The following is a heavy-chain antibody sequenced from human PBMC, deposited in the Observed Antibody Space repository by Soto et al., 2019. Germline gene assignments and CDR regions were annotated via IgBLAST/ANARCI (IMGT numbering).Heavy chain of an antibody. CDR3: ATSWDGSGSKFIYYYGSEV. V-gene: IGHV3-33*01. D-gene: IGHD3-10*01. Sequence: TGMEWVAVIWYDGSNKYYADSVKGRFTISRDNSKNTLYLQMNSLRAEDTAVYYCATSWDGSGSKFIYYYGSEVRVNGTPVPGSS. CDR2: IWYDGSNK. J-gene: IGHJ6*04.